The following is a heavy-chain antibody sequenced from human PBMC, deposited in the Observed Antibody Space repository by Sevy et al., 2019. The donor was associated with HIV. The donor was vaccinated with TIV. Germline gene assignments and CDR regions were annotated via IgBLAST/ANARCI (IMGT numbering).Heavy chain of an antibody. Sequence: GGSLRLSCSAPGIAFSASIMHWVRQAPGKGLEWVALASYVGSIQYGGPGNGRFGISRDDSKKMLYLQMSSLTTEDTGVYYCAREGESSGHAGAFDTWGQGTMVTVSS. J-gene: IGHJ3*02. D-gene: IGHD3-22*01. CDR2: ASYVGSIQ. V-gene: IGHV3-30*09. CDR3: AREGESSGHAGAFDT. CDR1: GIAFSASI.